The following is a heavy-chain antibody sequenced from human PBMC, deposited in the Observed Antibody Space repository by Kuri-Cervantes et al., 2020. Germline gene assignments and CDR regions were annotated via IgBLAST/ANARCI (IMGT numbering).Heavy chain of an antibody. CDR2: INPNSGGT. V-gene: IGHV1-2*02. Sequence: ATVNDSCKASGYTFTGYYMHWVRQAPGQGLEWMGWINPNSGGTNYAQKFQGRVTITADESTSTAYMELSSLRSEDTAVYYCSTDTVTTTGNAFDIWGQGKMVTVSS. J-gene: IGHJ3*02. CDR1: GYTFTGYY. CDR3: STDTVTTTGNAFDI. D-gene: IGHD4-17*01.